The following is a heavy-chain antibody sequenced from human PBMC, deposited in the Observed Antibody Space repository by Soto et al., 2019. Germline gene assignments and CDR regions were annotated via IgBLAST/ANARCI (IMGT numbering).Heavy chain of an antibody. Sequence: QVQLVQSGAEVKKPGSSVKVSCKASGGTFSSYAISWVRQAPGQGLEWMGGIIPIFGTANYAQKFQGRVTITADESTSTAYMELSSLRSEDTAVYYCAGVDPGGSGSANWFDPWGQGTLVTVSS. CDR2: IIPIFGTA. CDR3: AGVDPGGSGSANWFDP. CDR1: GGTFSSYA. D-gene: IGHD3-10*01. J-gene: IGHJ5*02. V-gene: IGHV1-69*01.